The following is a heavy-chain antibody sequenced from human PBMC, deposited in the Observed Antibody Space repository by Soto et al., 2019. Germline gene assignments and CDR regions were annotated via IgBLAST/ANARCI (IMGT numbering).Heavy chain of an antibody. D-gene: IGHD2-2*01. Sequence: SVKVSCKASGGTFSSYAISWVRQAPGQGLEWMGGIIPIFGTANYAQKFQGRVTITADESTSTAYMELSSLRSEDTAVYYCARDSDRYCSSTSCPGLFDYWGQGTLVTVS. V-gene: IGHV1-69*13. CDR2: IIPIFGTA. CDR3: ARDSDRYCSSTSCPGLFDY. CDR1: GGTFSSYA. J-gene: IGHJ4*02.